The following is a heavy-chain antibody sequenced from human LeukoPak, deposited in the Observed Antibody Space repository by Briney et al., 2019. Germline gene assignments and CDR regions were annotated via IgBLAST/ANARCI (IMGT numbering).Heavy chain of an antibody. J-gene: IGHJ4*02. Sequence: ASVKVSCKTYGYTFTSHGISWVRQAPGQGLEWMGWIRAFNGETHYAQNLQGRVTMTTDTSTSTAYMELRSLRSDDTAVYYCARDPSNTSGRYTYFDYWGQGTLVTVSS. CDR1: GYTFTSHG. CDR3: ARDPSNTSGRYTYFDY. V-gene: IGHV1-18*01. CDR2: IRAFNGET. D-gene: IGHD3-16*02.